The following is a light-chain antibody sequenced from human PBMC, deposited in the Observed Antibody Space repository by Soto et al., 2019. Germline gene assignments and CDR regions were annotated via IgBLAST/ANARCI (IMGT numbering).Light chain of an antibody. CDR2: AAS. V-gene: IGKV1-39*01. J-gene: IGKJ4*01. CDR3: QQSYSTFT. Sequence: DIQMTQSPSSLSASVGDRVTITCRASQSISSYLNWYQQKPGKAPNLLIYAASSLQSGVPSRFSGSGSGTDSTLTISSLQPEDFATYYCQQSYSTFTFGGGTEVEIK. CDR1: QSISSY.